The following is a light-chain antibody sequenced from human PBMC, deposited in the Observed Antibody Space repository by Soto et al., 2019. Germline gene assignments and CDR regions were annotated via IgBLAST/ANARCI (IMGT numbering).Light chain of an antibody. J-gene: IGLJ1*01. Sequence: QSVLTQPPSVSGAPGQRVTISCTGSSSNIGAGYDVHGYQQLPGTAPKLLIYGNSNRPSGVPDRFSGSKSGTSASLAITGLQAVDEAEYDCQSYDSSRSGDVFVTRTNLTVL. CDR1: SSNIGAGYD. CDR3: QSYDSSRSGDV. CDR2: GNS. V-gene: IGLV1-40*01.